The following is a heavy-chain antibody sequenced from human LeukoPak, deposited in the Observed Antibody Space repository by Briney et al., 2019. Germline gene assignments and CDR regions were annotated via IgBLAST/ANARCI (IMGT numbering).Heavy chain of an antibody. D-gene: IGHD5-18*01. CDR3: ASLTAPRTLPRTYYMDV. CDR1: GFTFSSYW. V-gene: IGHV3-74*01. J-gene: IGHJ6*03. Sequence: GGSLRLSCAASGFTFSSYWMHWVRQAPGKGLVWVSRINSDGSSTSYADSVKGRFTISRDNAKNTLYLQMNSLRAEDTAVYYCASLTAPRTLPRTYYMDVWGKGTTVTVSS. CDR2: INSDGSST.